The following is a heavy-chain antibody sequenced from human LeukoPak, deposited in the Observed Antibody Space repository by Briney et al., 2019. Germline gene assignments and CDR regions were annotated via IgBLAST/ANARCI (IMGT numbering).Heavy chain of an antibody. Sequence: SVNVSCKASGGTFSSYSISWVRQAPGPGLEWMGRIIPIFGTANYAQQFQGRVTITTDDSTSTADMELSSLRSEDPAVYYCASDQWLEGAFDYWGQGTLVTVSS. D-gene: IGHD6-19*01. CDR2: IIPIFGTA. CDR1: GGTFSSYS. CDR3: ASDQWLEGAFDY. J-gene: IGHJ4*02. V-gene: IGHV1-69*05.